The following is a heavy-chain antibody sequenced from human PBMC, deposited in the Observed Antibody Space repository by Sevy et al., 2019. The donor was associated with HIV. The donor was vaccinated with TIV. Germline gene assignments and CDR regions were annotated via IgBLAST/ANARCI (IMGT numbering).Heavy chain of an antibody. CDR3: AREYYDILIRSPAEFDH. V-gene: IGHV1-18*01. Sequence: ASVKVSCKASGYSFTNYGIGWVRQAPGQGLEWMGWISGYNGETKYAQKVQGRITMTTETSTSTAYMELRSLRSDDTAVYYCAREYYDILIRSPAEFDHWGQGTLVTVSS. CDR1: GYSFTNYG. J-gene: IGHJ4*02. CDR2: ISGYNGET. D-gene: IGHD3-9*01.